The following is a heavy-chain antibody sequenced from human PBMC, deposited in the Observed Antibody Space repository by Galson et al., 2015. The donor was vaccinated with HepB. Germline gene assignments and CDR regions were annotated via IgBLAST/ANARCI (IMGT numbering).Heavy chain of an antibody. V-gene: IGHV4-39*01. Sequence: SETLSLTCNVSGASISSSLYYWGWLRQSPGRRLEWLGSIYYSGRTYFSPSFQSRVAMSVDTSKNQVSLTLSSVTAADTAVYFCAEPLVLNGIFYPGVGPFQIWGPGAMVTVSA. CDR3: AEPLVLNGIFYPGVGPFQI. J-gene: IGHJ3*02. CDR2: IYYSGRT. D-gene: IGHD2-15*01. CDR1: GASISSSLYY.